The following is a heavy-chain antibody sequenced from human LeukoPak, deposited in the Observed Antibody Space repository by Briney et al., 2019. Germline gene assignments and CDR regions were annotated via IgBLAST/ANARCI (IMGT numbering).Heavy chain of an antibody. J-gene: IGHJ4*02. CDR2: INPSGGST. CDR1: GYTFTNYY. D-gene: IGHD3-10*01. CDR3: ARSSITMVRGVIIPWDF. Sequence: ASVKVSCKASGYTFTNYYMHWVRQAPGQGLEWMGIINPSGGSTSYAQKFQGRVTMTRDTSTSTVYMELSSLRSEDTAVYYCARSSITMVRGVIIPWDFWGQGTLVTVSS. V-gene: IGHV1-46*01.